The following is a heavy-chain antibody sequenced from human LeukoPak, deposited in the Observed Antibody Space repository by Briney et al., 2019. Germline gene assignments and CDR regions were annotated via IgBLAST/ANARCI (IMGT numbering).Heavy chain of an antibody. D-gene: IGHD1-26*01. CDR1: GYIFTNYA. J-gene: IGHJ4*02. V-gene: IGHV1-18*01. Sequence: ASVKVSCKASGYIFTNYAINWVRQAPGQGLEWMGWISAYNGNTNYAQKLQGRVTMTTDTSTSTAYMELRSLRSDDTAVYYCARTIEWSGSAGKLNYWGQGTLVTVSS. CDR3: ARTIEWSGSAGKLNY. CDR2: ISAYNGNT.